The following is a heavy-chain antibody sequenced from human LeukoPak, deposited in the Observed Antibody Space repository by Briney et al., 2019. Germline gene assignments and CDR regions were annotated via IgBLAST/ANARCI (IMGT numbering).Heavy chain of an antibody. CDR2: IKQDGSEK. CDR3: AKSPGYYYGSGSDY. V-gene: IGHV3-7*01. Sequence: GGSLRLSCAASGFTFSSHWMSWVRQAPGKGLEWVANIKQDGSEKYYVDSVKGRFTISRDNAKNSLYLQMNSLRDEDTAVYYCAKSPGYYYGSGSDYWGQGTLVTVSS. CDR1: GFTFSSHW. J-gene: IGHJ4*02. D-gene: IGHD3-10*01.